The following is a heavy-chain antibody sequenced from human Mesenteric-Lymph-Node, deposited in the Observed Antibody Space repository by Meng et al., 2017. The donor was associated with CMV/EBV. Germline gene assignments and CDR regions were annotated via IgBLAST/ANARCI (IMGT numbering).Heavy chain of an antibody. CDR3: ARESVAGTRNLQHPPEWDYYGMDV. D-gene: IGHD6-19*01. CDR1: GGTFSSYA. V-gene: IGHV1-69*05. Sequence: SVKVSCKASGGTFSSYAISWVRQAPGQGLEWMGGIIPIFGTANYAQKFQGRVTITTDESTSTAYMELSSLRSEDTAVYYWARESVAGTRNLQHPPEWDYYGMDVWGQGTTVTVSS. J-gene: IGHJ6*02. CDR2: IIPIFGTA.